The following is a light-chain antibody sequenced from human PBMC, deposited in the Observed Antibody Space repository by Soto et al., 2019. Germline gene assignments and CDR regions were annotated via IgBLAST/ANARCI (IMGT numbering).Light chain of an antibody. CDR3: QQYYSSPLT. CDR1: RSFLYRSDNKEH. CDR2: WAS. J-gene: IGKJ4*01. Sequence: DIVMAQSPDSLALSLGEEATTTCKSSRSFLYRSDNKEHLAWYQKKKGKPPKXLIHWASTRESGVPERFRGSGSGTDLTLTISSLQAEDVEVYYCQQYYSSPLTFGGGTKVDIK. V-gene: IGKV4-1*01.